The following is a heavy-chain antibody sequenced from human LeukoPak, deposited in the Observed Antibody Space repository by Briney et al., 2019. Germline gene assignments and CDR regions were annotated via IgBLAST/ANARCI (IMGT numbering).Heavy chain of an antibody. J-gene: IGHJ4*02. V-gene: IGHV3-30*18. CDR2: ISYDGSDK. Sequence: GGSLSLSCAASGFTFISYGMHWVRQAPGKGLEWLAVISYDGSDKYYADSVKGRFTISRDNSKNTLFLEMISLRAEDTALYYCAKAPVSGSRSPLDYWGQGTLVTVSS. D-gene: IGHD1-26*01. CDR1: GFTFISYG. CDR3: AKAPVSGSRSPLDY.